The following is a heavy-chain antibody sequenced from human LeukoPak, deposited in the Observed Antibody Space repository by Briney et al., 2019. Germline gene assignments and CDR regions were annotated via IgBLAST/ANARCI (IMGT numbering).Heavy chain of an antibody. D-gene: IGHD3-10*01. CDR1: DDSISSHH. Sequence: SETLSLTCSVSDDSISSHHWSWIRQPPGKGLEWIAYMYHSGITNYNPSLKSRVTISVETSRRQFSLNLNSVTAADTAVYYCARNYGSDYNDFWGRGTLVTVSS. V-gene: IGHV4-59*08. CDR3: ARNYGSDYNDF. CDR2: MYHSGIT. J-gene: IGHJ4*02.